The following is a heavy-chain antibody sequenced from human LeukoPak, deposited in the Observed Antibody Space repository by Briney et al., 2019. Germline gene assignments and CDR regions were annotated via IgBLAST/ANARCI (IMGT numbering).Heavy chain of an antibody. CDR2: IKRKTAGGTI. CDR1: GFTFSDAW. D-gene: IGHD5-12*01. J-gene: IGHJ3*02. Sequence: GGSLRLSCAASGFTFSDAWLSWVRQAPGKGLEWGGRIKRKTAGGTIDYAAPVKGRFTISRDDSKNTLYLQMNSLKTEDTAVYYCATEYSVFAFDIWGQGTMVTVSS. CDR3: ATEYSVFAFDI. V-gene: IGHV3-15*01.